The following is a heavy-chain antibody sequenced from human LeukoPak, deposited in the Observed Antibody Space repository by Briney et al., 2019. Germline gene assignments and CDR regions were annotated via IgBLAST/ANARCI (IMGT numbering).Heavy chain of an antibody. V-gene: IGHV3-48*01. CDR3: ARAPTENMITFGGVEYYFDY. CDR2: INHNGEMI. Sequence: GGSLRLSCAASGFTFSNYVMSWVRQAPGKGLEWVSYINHNGEMIFYPDFVKGRFTISRDNAKNSLYLQMNSLRAEDTAVYYCARAPTENMITFGGVEYYFDYWGQGTLVTVSS. CDR1: GFTFSNYV. D-gene: IGHD3-16*01. J-gene: IGHJ4*02.